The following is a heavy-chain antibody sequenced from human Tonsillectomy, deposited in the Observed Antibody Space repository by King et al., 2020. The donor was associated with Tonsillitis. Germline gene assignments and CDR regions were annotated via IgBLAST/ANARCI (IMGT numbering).Heavy chain of an antibody. D-gene: IGHD1-26*01. V-gene: IGHV3-21*01. J-gene: IGHJ3*02. CDR2: ISSSFSNT. CDR1: GFTFSSYS. CDR3: ARDMHGGGSYSVRSDAFDI. Sequence: VQLVESGGGLVKPGGSLRLSCAASGFTFSSYSMNWVRQAPGKGLEWVSYISSSFSNTYYADSVKGRFTISRDNAKNSLYLQMNSLRAEDTAVFYCARDMHGGGSYSVRSDAFDIWGQGTMVTVSS.